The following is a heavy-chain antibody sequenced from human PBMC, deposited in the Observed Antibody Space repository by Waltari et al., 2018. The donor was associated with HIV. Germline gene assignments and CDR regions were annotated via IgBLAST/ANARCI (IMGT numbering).Heavy chain of an antibody. V-gene: IGHV4-34*01. CDR1: DGSFSDYY. J-gene: IGHJ4*02. Sequence: QVQLQQWGAGLLKPSETLSLTCAVYDGSFSDYYWVWIRQSPEKGLEWIGEINHRGTHDYNPCLKSRVTISSDMSKRQFSLKLKSVSVADTALYFGGGGRDSREQRLVAGFDFWGRGTLVTVSS. CDR3: GGGRDSREQRLVAGFDF. CDR2: INHRGTH. D-gene: IGHD6-19*01.